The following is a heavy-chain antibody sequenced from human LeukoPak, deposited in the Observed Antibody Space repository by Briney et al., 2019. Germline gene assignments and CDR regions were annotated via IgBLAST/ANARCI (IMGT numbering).Heavy chain of an antibody. CDR2: INSDGSST. J-gene: IGHJ4*02. Sequence: PGGSLRLSCAASGFTFSSYWMHWVRQAPGKGLVWVSRINSDGSSTSYADSVKGRFTISGDNAKNTLYLQMNSLRAEDTAVYYCASDHTSGWDDYWGQGTLVTVSS. CDR1: GFTFSSYW. V-gene: IGHV3-74*01. D-gene: IGHD6-19*01. CDR3: ASDHTSGWDDY.